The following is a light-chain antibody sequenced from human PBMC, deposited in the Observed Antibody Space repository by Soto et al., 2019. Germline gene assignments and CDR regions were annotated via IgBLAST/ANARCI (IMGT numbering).Light chain of an antibody. Sequence: EIVMTQSPATLSVSPGERATLSCRASQSVSSNLAWYQQTPGQAPRLLIYGASTRAAGIPARLSGSGSGTEFTLTICSLQSEDFAVYYCQQYNNWPGTFGQGTKV. CDR1: QSVSSN. CDR3: QQYNNWPGT. V-gene: IGKV3-15*01. CDR2: GAS. J-gene: IGKJ1*01.